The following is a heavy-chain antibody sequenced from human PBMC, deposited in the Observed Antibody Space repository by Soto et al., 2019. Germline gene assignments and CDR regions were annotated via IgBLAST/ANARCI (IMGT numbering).Heavy chain of an antibody. CDR2: ISGSGGST. Sequence: EVQLLESGGGLVQPEGSLRLSCAASGFTFSSYAMSWVRQAPGKGLEWVSAISGSGGSTYYADSVKGRFTISRDNSKNTLYLQMNSLRAEDTAVYYCAKDPQEYSSSSLSDYWGQGTLVTVSS. J-gene: IGHJ4*02. CDR3: AKDPQEYSSSSLSDY. D-gene: IGHD6-6*01. CDR1: GFTFSSYA. V-gene: IGHV3-23*01.